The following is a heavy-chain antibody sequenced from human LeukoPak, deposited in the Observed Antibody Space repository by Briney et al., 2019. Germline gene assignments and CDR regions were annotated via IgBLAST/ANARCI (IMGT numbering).Heavy chain of an antibody. D-gene: IGHD4-23*01. CDR3: AKDYTVLTSYYYYMDV. Sequence: GASLRLSCAASGFTFNNYGMHWVRQAPGKGLEWVAFIRYDGNTDYYADSVKGRFTLSRDNSKSTLFLQMNSLRTEDTAVYYCAKDYTVLTSYYYYMDVWGKGTTVTVSS. J-gene: IGHJ6*03. CDR1: GFTFNNYG. CDR2: IRYDGNTD. V-gene: IGHV3-30*02.